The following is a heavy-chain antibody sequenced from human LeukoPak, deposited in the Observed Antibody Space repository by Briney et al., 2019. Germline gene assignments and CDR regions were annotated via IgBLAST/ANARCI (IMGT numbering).Heavy chain of an antibody. CDR3: ARADYDSSGYYLNWFDP. CDR1: GYTFTSYD. J-gene: IGHJ5*02. V-gene: IGHV1-8*01. D-gene: IGHD3-22*01. Sequence: ASVKVSCKASGYTFTSYDINWVRQATGQGLEWMGWMNPNSGNTGYAQKFEGRVTMTRNTSISTAYMELSSLRSEDTAVYYCARADYDSSGYYLNWFDPWGQGTLVTVSS. CDR2: MNPNSGNT.